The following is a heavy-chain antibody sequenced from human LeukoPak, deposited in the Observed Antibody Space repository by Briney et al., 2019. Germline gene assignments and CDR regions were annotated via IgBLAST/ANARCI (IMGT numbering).Heavy chain of an antibody. J-gene: IGHJ4*02. D-gene: IGHD3-10*01. CDR1: GFTFSSYS. CDR2: ISSSSSYI. V-gene: IGHV3-21*01. Sequence: NPGGSLRLSCAASGFTFSSYSMNWVRQAPGKGLEWVSAISSSSSYIYYADSVKGRFTISRDNAKNSLYLQMNSLRAEDTAVYYCARVEVRGVTYLDYWGQGTLVTVSP. CDR3: ARVEVRGVTYLDY.